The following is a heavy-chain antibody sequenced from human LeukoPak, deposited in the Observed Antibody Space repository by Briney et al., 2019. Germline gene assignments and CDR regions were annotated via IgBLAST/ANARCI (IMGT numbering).Heavy chain of an antibody. V-gene: IGHV3-21*01. CDR2: ISSSSSYI. D-gene: IGHD6-13*01. J-gene: IGHJ6*02. CDR3: ARESISSWSSYYGMDV. Sequence: AGGSLRLSCAASGFTFSSYAMSWVRQAPGKGLEWVSSISSSSSYIYYADSVKGRFTISRDNAKNSLYLQMNSLRAEDTAVYYCARESISSWSSYYGMDVWGQGTTVTVSS. CDR1: GFTFSSYA.